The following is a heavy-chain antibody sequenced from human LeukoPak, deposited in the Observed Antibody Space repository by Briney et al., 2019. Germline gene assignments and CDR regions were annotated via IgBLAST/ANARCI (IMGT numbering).Heavy chain of an antibody. J-gene: IGHJ4*02. D-gene: IGHD5-18*01. V-gene: IGHV3-23*01. CDR3: AKRDSAGLHYFDY. CDR2: LGKSGST. CDR1: GFTFSYYA. Sequence: GGSLRLSCAASGFTFSYYAMSWVRQAPGKGLEWVSTLGKSGSTYYADSVKGRFTISRDNSKSTLYLQMNSLRAEDTAVYYCAKRDSAGLHYFDYWGQGTLVTVSS.